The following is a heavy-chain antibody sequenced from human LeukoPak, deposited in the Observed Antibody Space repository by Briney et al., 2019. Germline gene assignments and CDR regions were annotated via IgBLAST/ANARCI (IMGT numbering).Heavy chain of an antibody. V-gene: IGHV1-18*01. CDR2: ISVYNGNT. D-gene: IGHD3-10*01. J-gene: IGHJ4*02. CDR1: GGTFSSYA. CDR3: ARHSWFGELLPLDY. Sequence: ASVKVSCKASGGTFSSYAISWVRRAPGQGLEWMGWISVYNGNTVYAQKFQGRVTMTTDTSTSTVYMELRSLRSDDTAVYHCARHSWFGELLPLDYWGQGTLVTVSS.